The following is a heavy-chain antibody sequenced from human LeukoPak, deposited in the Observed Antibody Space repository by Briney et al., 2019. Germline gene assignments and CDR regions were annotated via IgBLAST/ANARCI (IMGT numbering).Heavy chain of an antibody. CDR3: VTATRGYSRES. CDR1: GFTFSNSW. D-gene: IGHD3-22*01. CDR2: IHQGGNDK. V-gene: IGHV3-7*01. J-gene: IGHJ5*02. Sequence: GGSLRLSWAAYGFTFSNSWMSWVRQAPGKGLEWVANIHQGGNDKQYVDSMKGRFTIARDNAKNSLFLQMDGLRDEDAAVYYCVTATRGYSRESWGEGTRVTVSS.